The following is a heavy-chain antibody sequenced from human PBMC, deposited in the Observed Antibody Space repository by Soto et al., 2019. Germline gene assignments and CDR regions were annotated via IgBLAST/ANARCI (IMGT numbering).Heavy chain of an antibody. J-gene: IGHJ4*02. CDR2: ISGGGST. CDR3: AGQLLCGAPGTDRYSRSDYFDY. V-gene: IGHV3-23*01. Sequence: GGSLRLSCAASGFSFSSYAMSWVRQAPGKGLEWVSSISGGGSTDYADSVKGRFTISRDNSIKTLYLQMKSLRAEDTALYYCAGQLLCGAPGTDRYSRSDYFDYWGRGALVTVSS. CDR1: GFSFSSYA. D-gene: IGHD2-2*01.